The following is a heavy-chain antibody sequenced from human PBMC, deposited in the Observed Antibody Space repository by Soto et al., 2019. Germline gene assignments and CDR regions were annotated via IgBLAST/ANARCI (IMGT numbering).Heavy chain of an antibody. CDR1: GFTFSKFY. J-gene: IGHJ6*02. Sequence: PGGSLRLSCAASGFTFSKFYMTWVRQAPGKGPEWVANTKQDGSETYYVDSVKGRFIISRDNARNSLYLQMNNLRAEDTAVYFCARDQALFAYCIETSCLGGMDVWGRGPSVTVSS. CDR2: TKQDGSET. D-gene: IGHD2-2*01. CDR3: ARDQALFAYCIETSCLGGMDV. V-gene: IGHV3-7*03.